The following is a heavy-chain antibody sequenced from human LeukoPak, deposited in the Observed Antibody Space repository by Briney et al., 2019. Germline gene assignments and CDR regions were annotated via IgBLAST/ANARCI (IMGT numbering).Heavy chain of an antibody. J-gene: IGHJ4*02. CDR3: IVVVPAANY. D-gene: IGHD2-2*01. CDR2: IRSKANSYAT. V-gene: IGHV3-73*01. Sequence: GGSLRLSCAASRFTFSGSAMHWVSQASGKGLEWVGRIRSKANSYATAYAASVKGRFTISRDDSKNTAYLQMNSLKTEDTAVHYCIVVVPAANYWGQGTLVTVSS. CDR1: RFTFSGSA.